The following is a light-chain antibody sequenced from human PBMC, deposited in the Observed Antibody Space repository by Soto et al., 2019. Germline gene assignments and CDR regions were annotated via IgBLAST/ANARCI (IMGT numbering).Light chain of an antibody. V-gene: IGLV2-14*01. Sequence: QSVLTQPASVSGSPGQSIAISCTGTSSDVGGDYNFVSWYQQHPGKAPKLIIYDVSNRPSGVSTRFSGSKSGNTASLTISGLQAEDEADYYCSSYTSSATYVFGRGTKLTVL. CDR2: DVS. CDR1: SSDVGGDYNF. J-gene: IGLJ1*01. CDR3: SSYTSSATYV.